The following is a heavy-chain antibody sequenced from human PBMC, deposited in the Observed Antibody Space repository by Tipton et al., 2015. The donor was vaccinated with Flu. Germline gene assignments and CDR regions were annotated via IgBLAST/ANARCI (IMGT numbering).Heavy chain of an antibody. CDR1: SCSFSGYY. CDR2: INHSRST. D-gene: IGHD6-13*01. V-gene: IGHV4-34*01. Sequence: TLSLTCAVYSCSFSGYYWDWIRQPPGKGLEWVGEINHSRSTDYNPSLKSRVTISLDTSKNKFSLKLSSVTAADTAVYYCGRHQRGSSWGRRFGRDVWGQGTMVTVSS. CDR3: GRHQRGSSWGRRFGRDV. J-gene: IGHJ6*02.